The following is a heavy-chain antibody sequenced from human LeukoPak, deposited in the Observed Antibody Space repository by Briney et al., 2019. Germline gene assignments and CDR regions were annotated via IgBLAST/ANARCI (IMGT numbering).Heavy chain of an antibody. Sequence: SETLSLTCTVSGGSISNSSYYWGWIRQPPGKGLEWIGAIYYSGSTYFDPSLKSRVTISVDTSKNQFSLNLSSVTATDTAVYFCARQYYDILAGYPYYFDYWGQGTLVTVSS. CDR3: ARQYYDILAGYPYYFDY. CDR1: GGSISNSSYY. D-gene: IGHD3-9*01. V-gene: IGHV4-39*01. J-gene: IGHJ4*02. CDR2: IYYSGST.